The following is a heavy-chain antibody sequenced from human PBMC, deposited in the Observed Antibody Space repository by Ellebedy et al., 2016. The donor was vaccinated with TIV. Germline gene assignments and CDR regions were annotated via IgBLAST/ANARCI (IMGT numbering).Heavy chain of an antibody. Sequence: SETLSLXXTVSGGSISSGGYYWSWLRQHPGKGLEWIGYVYYSGSTFYKPSLKSRVTISVDTSKNQFSLKMSSVTAADTAVYYCARVLRGYFQNWGQGTLVTVSS. CDR2: VYYSGST. CDR3: ARVLRGYFQN. CDR1: GGSISSGGYY. J-gene: IGHJ1*01. V-gene: IGHV4-31*03.